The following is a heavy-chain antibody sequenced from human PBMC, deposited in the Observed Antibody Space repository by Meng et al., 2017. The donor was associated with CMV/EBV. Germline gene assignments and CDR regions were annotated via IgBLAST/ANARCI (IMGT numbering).Heavy chain of an antibody. CDR2: IYYSGST. CDR1: GGSISSYY. V-gene: IGHV4-59*01. CDR3: ARVVNNMDYDFWSGEDDAFDI. D-gene: IGHD3-3*01. J-gene: IGHJ3*02. Sequence: LETLSLTCTVSGGSISSYYWSWIRQPPGKGLEWIGYIYYSGSTNYNPSLKSRVTISVDTSKNQFSLKLSSVTAADTAVYYCARVVNNMDYDFWSGEDDAFDIWGQGTMVTVSS.